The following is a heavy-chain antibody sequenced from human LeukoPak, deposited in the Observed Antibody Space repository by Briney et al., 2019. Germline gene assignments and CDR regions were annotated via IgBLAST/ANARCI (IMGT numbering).Heavy chain of an antibody. V-gene: IGHV1-18*01. J-gene: IGHJ5*02. CDR2: ISAYNGNT. CDR1: GYTFTSYG. D-gene: IGHD2-8*01. Sequence: ASVKVSCKASGYTFTSYGISWVRQAPGQGLEWMGWISAYNGNTNYAQKLQGRVTMTTDISTSTAYMELRSLRSDDTAVYYCARDRGYCTNGVCPLRWFDPWGQGTLVTVSS. CDR3: ARDRGYCTNGVCPLRWFDP.